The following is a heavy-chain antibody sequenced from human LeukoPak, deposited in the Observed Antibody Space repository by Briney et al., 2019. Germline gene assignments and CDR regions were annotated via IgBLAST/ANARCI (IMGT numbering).Heavy chain of an antibody. CDR2: ISGTGGST. D-gene: IGHD6-19*01. J-gene: IGHJ4*02. V-gene: IGHV3-23*01. Sequence: GGSLRLSCAASGFTFTSSVMSWVRQAPGKGLGWVSAISGTGGSTFYADSVKGRFTISRDNSKNTLYLQMNSLRADDTAVFYCTKGSMKSSGYDSWGQGTLVTVSS. CDR3: TKGSMKSSGYDS. CDR1: GFTFTSSV.